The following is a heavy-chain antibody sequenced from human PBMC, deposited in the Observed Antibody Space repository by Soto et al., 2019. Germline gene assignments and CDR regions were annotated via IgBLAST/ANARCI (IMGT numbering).Heavy chain of an antibody. CDR3: AREGGGYYFDY. CDR2: IYYSGST. D-gene: IGHD3-16*01. Sequence: SETLSLTCTVSGGSISSYYWSWIRQPPGKGLEWIGYIYYSGSTNYNPSLKSRVTISVDTSKNQFSLRAEDMAVYYCAREGGGYYFDYWGQGTLVTVSS. J-gene: IGHJ4*02. V-gene: IGHV4-59*01. CDR1: GGSISSYY.